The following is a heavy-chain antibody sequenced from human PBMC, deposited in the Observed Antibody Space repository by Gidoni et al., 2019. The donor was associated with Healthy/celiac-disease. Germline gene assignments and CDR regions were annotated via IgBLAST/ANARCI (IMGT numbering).Heavy chain of an antibody. J-gene: IGHJ5*02. D-gene: IGHD3-10*01. CDR1: GFTFSSYA. Sequence: EVQLLESGGGLVQPGGSLRLSCAASGFTFSSYAMSWVRQAPGKGLEWVSAISGSGGSTYYADSVKGRFTISRDNSKNTLYLQMNSLRAEDTAVYYCAKDNYYGSGTSDPNWFDPWGQGTLVTVSS. V-gene: IGHV3-23*01. CDR2: ISGSGGST. CDR3: AKDNYYGSGTSDPNWFDP.